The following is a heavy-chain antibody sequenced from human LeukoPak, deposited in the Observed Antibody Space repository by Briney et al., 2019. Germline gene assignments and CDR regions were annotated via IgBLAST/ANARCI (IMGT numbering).Heavy chain of an antibody. V-gene: IGHV3-73*01. CDR2: IRSKVNSYAT. J-gene: IGHJ4*02. CDR1: GFTFSGSA. D-gene: IGHD3-3*01. Sequence: GRSLRLSCAASGFTFSGSAMHWVRQASGKGLEWVGRIRSKVNSYATAYAASVKGRFTISRDDSRNTAYLQMNSLKTEDTAVYYCAKSIRLDFWSGYLNWGQGTLVTVSS. CDR3: AKSIRLDFWSGYLN.